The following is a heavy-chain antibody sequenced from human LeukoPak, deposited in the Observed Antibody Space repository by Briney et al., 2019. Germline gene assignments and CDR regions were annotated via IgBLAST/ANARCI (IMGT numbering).Heavy chain of an antibody. J-gene: IGHJ4*02. CDR2: INPSGGST. CDR3: ARPLRYSDFDSQLDY. CDR1: GNTFTSYY. V-gene: IGHV1-46*01. Sequence: ASVKVSCKASGNTFTSYYMHWVRQAPGQGLEWMGIINPSGGSTSYAQKFQGRVTMTRDMSTSTVYMELSSLRSEDTAVYYCARPLRYSDFDSQLDYWGQGTLVTVSS. D-gene: IGHD3-9*01.